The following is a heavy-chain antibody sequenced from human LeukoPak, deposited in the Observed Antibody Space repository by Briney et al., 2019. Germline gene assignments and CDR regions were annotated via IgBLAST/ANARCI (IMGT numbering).Heavy chain of an antibody. D-gene: IGHD6-19*01. CDR1: GLGFDDYA. CDR3: ARDFGSGWHYFHS. J-gene: IGHJ4*02. V-gene: IGHV3-43D*04. Sequence: GGSLRPSFAASGLGFDDYAMHWIGKAPGKGLDWVSLINWDGSSTSYTDSVKGRFTISRDNSKDSLYLQMNNLRTEDTALYYCARDFGSGWHYFHSWGQGTRVIVSS. CDR2: INWDGSST.